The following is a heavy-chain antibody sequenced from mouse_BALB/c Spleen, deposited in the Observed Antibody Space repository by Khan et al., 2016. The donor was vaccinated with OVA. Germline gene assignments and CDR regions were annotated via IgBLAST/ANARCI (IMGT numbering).Heavy chain of an antibody. CDR3: AIIYYGYDGFAY. V-gene: IGHV2-3*01. D-gene: IGHD2-2*01. J-gene: IGHJ3*01. CDR2: IWGDGST. CDR1: GFSLTNYG. Sequence: QVQLKESGPGLVAPSQSLSITCTVSGFSLTNYGVSWVRQPPGKGLEWLGVIWGDGSTNYHSALIYRLSINKDNSKSQVFRKLNSLQTEDTATYYCAIIYYGYDGFAYWGQGTLVTVSA.